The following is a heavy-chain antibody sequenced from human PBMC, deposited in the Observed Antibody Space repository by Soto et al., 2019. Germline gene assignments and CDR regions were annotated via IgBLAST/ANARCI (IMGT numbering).Heavy chain of an antibody. CDR2: INHSGST. CDR1: GGSFSGYY. Sequence: SETLSLTCAVYGGSFSGYYWSWIRQPPGKGLEWIGEINHSGSTNYNPSLKSRVTISVDTSKNQFSLKLSSVTAADTAVYYCARGGYSGYEFISSSWIVKKTPKNWFVPWGQGTLVTVSS. D-gene: IGHD5-12*01. V-gene: IGHV4-34*01. J-gene: IGHJ5*02. CDR3: ARGGYSGYEFISSSWIVKKTPKNWFVP.